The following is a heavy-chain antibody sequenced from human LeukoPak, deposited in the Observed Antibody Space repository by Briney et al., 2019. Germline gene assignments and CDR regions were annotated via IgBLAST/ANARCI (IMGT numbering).Heavy chain of an antibody. D-gene: IGHD3-10*01. CDR2: VDPEDGET. V-gene: IGHV1-24*01. J-gene: IGHJ6*03. Sequence: ASVKVSCKVSGYTLTELSMHWVRQAPGKGLEWMGGVDPEDGETIYAQKFQGRVTMTEDTSTDTAYMELSSLRSDDTAVYYCARRADTMVRGVMKSYYMDVWGKGTTVTVSS. CDR1: GYTLTELS. CDR3: ARRADTMVRGVMKSYYMDV.